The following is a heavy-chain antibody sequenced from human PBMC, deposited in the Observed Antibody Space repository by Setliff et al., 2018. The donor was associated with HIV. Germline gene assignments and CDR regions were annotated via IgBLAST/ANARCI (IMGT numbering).Heavy chain of an antibody. CDR2: IYYTGST. CDR1: GGSISSSSYY. J-gene: IGHJ3*02. V-gene: IGHV4-39*01. CDR3: ARPTTGLGGGAAFDI. D-gene: IGHD2-8*01. Sequence: SETLSLTCTVSGGSISSSSYYWGWIRQPPGKGLEWIGYIYYTGSTYYNPSLKSRVTISLDTSKNQFSLKLSSVTAADTAVYYCARPTTGLGGGAAFDIWGQGTMVTVSS.